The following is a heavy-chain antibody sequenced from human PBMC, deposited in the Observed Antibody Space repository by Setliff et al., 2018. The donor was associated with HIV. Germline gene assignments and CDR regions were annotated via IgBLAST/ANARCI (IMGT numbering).Heavy chain of an antibody. CDR1: GFTFSNYA. V-gene: IGHV3-23*01. Sequence: ATLSLSCAASGFTFSNYAMTWVRQAPGKGLEWVSGISGSGDTTNYADSVKGRFTISRDNSKNSLYLQMNSLRAEDTAVYYCARDSGTTFLEAFDYWGQGTLVTVSS. J-gene: IGHJ4*02. D-gene: IGHD1-7*01. CDR3: ARDSGTTFLEAFDY. CDR2: ISGSGDTT.